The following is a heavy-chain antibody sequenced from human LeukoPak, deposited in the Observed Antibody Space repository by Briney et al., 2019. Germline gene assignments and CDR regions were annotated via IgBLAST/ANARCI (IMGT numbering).Heavy chain of an antibody. V-gene: IGHV3-30-3*01. J-gene: IGHJ5*02. D-gene: IGHD3-16*01. CDR1: GFTFSSYA. CDR3: ARALPYDYGWVDP. CDR2: ISYDGSNK. Sequence: PGGSLRLSCAASGFTFSSYAMHWVRQAPGKGLEWVAVISYDGSNKYYADSVKGRFTNSRDNSKNTLYLQMNSLRAEDTAVYYCARALPYDYGWVDPWGQGTLVTVSS.